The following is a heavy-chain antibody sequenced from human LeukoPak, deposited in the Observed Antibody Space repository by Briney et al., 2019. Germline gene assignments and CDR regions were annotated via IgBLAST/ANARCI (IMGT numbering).Heavy chain of an antibody. CDR2: IYTSGST. Sequence: PSETLSLTCTVSGGSISSYYWSWIRQPPGKGLEWIGYIYTSGSTNFNPSLKSRVTISVDTSKNQFSLKLSSVTAADTAVYYCARGRYCSADICTGGDSFDIWGQGTMVSVSP. CDR3: ARGRYCSADICTGGDSFDI. CDR1: GGSISSYY. D-gene: IGHD2-15*01. J-gene: IGHJ3*02. V-gene: IGHV4-4*09.